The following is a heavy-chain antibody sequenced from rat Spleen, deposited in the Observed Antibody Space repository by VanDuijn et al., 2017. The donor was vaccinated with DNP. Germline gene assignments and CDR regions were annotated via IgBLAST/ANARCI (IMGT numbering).Heavy chain of an antibody. Sequence: EVQLVESGGDLVQPGRSLKVSCVASGFTFNNYWMTWIRQVPGKGLEWIASITSGTGTTSYADAVKGRFMISRDDTKNTLSLQMDSLRSEDTATYYCATGVQGGYEDWFAYWGQGTLVTVSS. CDR1: GFTFNNYW. CDR2: ITSGTGTT. D-gene: IGHD1-11*01. V-gene: IGHV5-31*01. CDR3: ATGVQGGYEDWFAY. J-gene: IGHJ3*01.